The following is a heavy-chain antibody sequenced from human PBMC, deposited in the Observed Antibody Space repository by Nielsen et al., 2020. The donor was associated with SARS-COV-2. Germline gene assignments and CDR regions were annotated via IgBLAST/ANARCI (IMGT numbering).Heavy chain of an antibody. Sequence: GSLRLSCAVSGGSISSSNWWSWVRQPPGKGLEWIGEIYHSGSTNYNPSLKSRVTISVDKSKNQFSLKLSSVTAADTAVYYCARAKWSGYPAGGFDYWGQGTLVTVSS. CDR2: IYHSGST. J-gene: IGHJ4*02. D-gene: IGHD3-3*01. CDR1: GGSISSSNW. V-gene: IGHV4-4*02. CDR3: ARAKWSGYPAGGFDY.